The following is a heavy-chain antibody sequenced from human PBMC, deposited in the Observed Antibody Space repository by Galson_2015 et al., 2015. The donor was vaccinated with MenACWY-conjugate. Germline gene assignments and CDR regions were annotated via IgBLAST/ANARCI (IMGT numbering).Heavy chain of an antibody. CDR1: GGTFSSYT. CDR2: IIPILGIA. CDR3: ASSGYGGPNTYYGMDV. Sequence: SVKVSCKASGGTFSSYTISWVRQAPGQGLEWMGRIIPILGIANYAQKFQGRVTITADKSTSTAYMELSSLRSEDTAVYYCASSGYGGPNTYYGMDVWGQGTTVTVSS. D-gene: IGHD4-23*01. J-gene: IGHJ6*02. V-gene: IGHV1-69*02.